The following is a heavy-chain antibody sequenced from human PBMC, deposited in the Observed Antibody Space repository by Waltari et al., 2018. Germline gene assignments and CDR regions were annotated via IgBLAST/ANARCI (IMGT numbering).Heavy chain of an antibody. Sequence: QVQLVQSGAEVKKPGASVKVSCKASGYTFTGYYMHWVRQAPGQGLEWRGRINPNSGGTNYAKKVQGRVTMTRDTSISTAYMELSRLRSDDTAGYYGARDQGRLHLGELSFRPGYWGQGTLVTVSS. CDR2: INPNSGGT. CDR1: GYTFTGYY. J-gene: IGHJ4*02. D-gene: IGHD3-16*02. V-gene: IGHV1-2*06. CDR3: ARDQGRLHLGELSFRPGY.